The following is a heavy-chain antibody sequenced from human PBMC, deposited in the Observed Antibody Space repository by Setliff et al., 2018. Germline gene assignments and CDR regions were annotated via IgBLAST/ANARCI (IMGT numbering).Heavy chain of an antibody. D-gene: IGHD2-15*01. Sequence: PGESLKISCAASGFTFSSYAITWVRQAPGKGLEWVSMISGSAQTTYYADSVKGRFTISRGNSKSTVYLDVNSLRAEDTAVYYCAKRGPYCSGGTCHYYFDYWGQGTLVTVSS. CDR1: GFTFSSYA. J-gene: IGHJ4*02. V-gene: IGHV3-23*01. CDR3: AKRGPYCSGGTCHYYFDY. CDR2: ISGSAQTT.